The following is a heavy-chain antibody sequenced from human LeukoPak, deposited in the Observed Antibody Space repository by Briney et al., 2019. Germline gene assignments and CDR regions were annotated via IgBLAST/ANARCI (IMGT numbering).Heavy chain of an antibody. Sequence: GGCLRLSCAASGFTFSSYAMSWVRQAPGKGLEWVSAISGSGGSTYYADSVKGRFTISRDNSKNTLYLQMNSLRAEDTAVYYCAKKGSSGWYMDWFDPWGQGTLVTVSS. D-gene: IGHD6-19*01. J-gene: IGHJ5*02. CDR3: AKKGSSGWYMDWFDP. CDR1: GFTFSSYA. V-gene: IGHV3-23*01. CDR2: ISGSGGST.